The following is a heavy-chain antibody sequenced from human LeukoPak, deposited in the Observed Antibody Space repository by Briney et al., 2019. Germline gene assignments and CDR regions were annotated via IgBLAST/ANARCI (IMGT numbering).Heavy chain of an antibody. CDR1: GYTFTSYY. CDR3: ARQTLRVGDWMNWFDP. Sequence: GESLKISCKGSGYTFTSYYIHWVRQAPGEGLEWMGIINPSGGSTSYAQKFQGRVTMTRDMSTSTAYMELRSLRSDDTAVYYCARQTLRVGDWMNWFDPWGQGTLVTVSS. V-gene: IGHV1-46*01. CDR2: INPSGGST. J-gene: IGHJ5*02. D-gene: IGHD1-1*01.